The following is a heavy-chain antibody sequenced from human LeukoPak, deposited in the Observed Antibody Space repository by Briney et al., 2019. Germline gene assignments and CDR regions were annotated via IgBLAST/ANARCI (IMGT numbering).Heavy chain of an antibody. J-gene: IGHJ6*03. D-gene: IGHD6-19*01. CDR1: GGSISSYY. CDR3: AREVRYSSGWYYYYYMDV. V-gene: IGHV4-59*12. CDR2: INYSGST. Sequence: SETLSLTCTVSGGSISSYYWSWIRQSPGKGLEWIGYINYSGSTNYNPSLKSRVTISVDTSKNQFSLKLSSVTAADTAVYYCAREVRYSSGWYYYYYMDVWGKGTTVTISS.